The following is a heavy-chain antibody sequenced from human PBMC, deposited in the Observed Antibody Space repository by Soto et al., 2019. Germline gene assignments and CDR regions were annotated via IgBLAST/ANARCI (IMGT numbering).Heavy chain of an antibody. V-gene: IGHV4-34*01. D-gene: IGHD6-13*01. J-gene: IGHJ4*02. CDR3: ASPGYSRSWYDY. CDR1: GGSFSGYY. CDR2: INHSGST. Sequence: QVQLQQWGAGLLKPSETLSLTCAVYGGSFSGYYWSWIPQPPGKGLEWIGEINHSGSTNYNPSLKSRVTTSVDTSKKQLSLRLSSVTAADTAVYYCASPGYSRSWYDYWGQGTLLTVSS.